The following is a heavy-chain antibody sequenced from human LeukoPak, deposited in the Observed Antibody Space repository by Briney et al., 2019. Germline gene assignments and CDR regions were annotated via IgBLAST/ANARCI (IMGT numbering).Heavy chain of an antibody. J-gene: IGHJ5*02. CDR3: ARAGAYDSSGYYPRVNWFDP. CDR2: IIPIFGTA. CDR1: GGTFSSYA. V-gene: IGHV1-69*13. D-gene: IGHD3-22*01. Sequence: SVKVSRKASGGTFSSYAISWVRQAPGQGLEWMGGIIPIFGTANYPQKFQGRVTITADESTSTAYMELSSLRSEDTAVYYCARAGAYDSSGYYPRVNWFDPWGQGTLVTVSS.